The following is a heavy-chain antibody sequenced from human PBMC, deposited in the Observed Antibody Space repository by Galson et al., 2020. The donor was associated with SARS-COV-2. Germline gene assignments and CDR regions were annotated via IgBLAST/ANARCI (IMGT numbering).Heavy chain of an antibody. Sequence: GESLKISCTASGFSFHEHAIGWVRQAPGKGLEWVSGLNWAGDGTGYGDSVKGRVTISRDNGKNSVYLQMNSLRAEDTALYFCVRAHHSYHYQMDVWGKGTPVTISS. CDR1: GFSFHEHA. V-gene: IGHV3-20*04. CDR3: VRAHHSYHYQMDV. CDR2: LNWAGDGT. D-gene: IGHD4-4*01. J-gene: IGHJ6*03.